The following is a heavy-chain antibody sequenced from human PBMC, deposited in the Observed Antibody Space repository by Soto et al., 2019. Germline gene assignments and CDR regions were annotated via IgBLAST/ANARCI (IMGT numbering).Heavy chain of an antibody. J-gene: IGHJ6*02. Sequence: SETLSLTCTVSGGSISSGGYYWSWIRQHPGKGLEWIGYIYYSGSTYYNPSLQSRVTISVDTSKNQFSLKLSSVTAADTAVYYCARVLGLYGSGSYSYYYGMDVWGQGTTVTVSS. CDR2: IYYSGST. CDR3: ARVLGLYGSGSYSYYYGMDV. CDR1: GGSISSGGYY. V-gene: IGHV4-31*03. D-gene: IGHD3-10*01.